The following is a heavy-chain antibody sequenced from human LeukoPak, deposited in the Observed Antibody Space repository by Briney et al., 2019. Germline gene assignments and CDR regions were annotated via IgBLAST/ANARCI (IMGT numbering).Heavy chain of an antibody. Sequence: NPGRSLRLSCAASGFTFSDYYMSWIRQAPGKGLEWVSTIKGTGLTTYYADSVKGRFTISRDNAKNSLYLQLNSLRTEDTALYYCAKDHGSGYYYVLDYWGQGTLVTVSS. CDR2: IKGTGLTT. CDR3: AKDHGSGYYYVLDY. V-gene: IGHV3-11*01. CDR1: GFTFSDYY. D-gene: IGHD3-22*01. J-gene: IGHJ4*02.